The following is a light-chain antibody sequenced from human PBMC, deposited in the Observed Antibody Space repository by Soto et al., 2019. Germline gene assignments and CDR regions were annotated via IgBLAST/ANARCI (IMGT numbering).Light chain of an antibody. J-gene: IGKJ1*01. V-gene: IGKV1-39*01. CDR2: AAS. Sequence: NMSAASLSATVGDRVTITCRASQSISSYLNWYQQKPGKAPKLLIYAASSLQSGVPSRFSGSGSGTDFTLTISSLQPEDFATYYCHQSYSTPPTFVQGTKVDIK. CDR3: HQSYSTPPT. CDR1: QSISSY.